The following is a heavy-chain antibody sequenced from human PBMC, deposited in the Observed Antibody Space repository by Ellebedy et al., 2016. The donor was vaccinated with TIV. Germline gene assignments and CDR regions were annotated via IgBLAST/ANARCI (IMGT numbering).Heavy chain of an antibody. V-gene: IGHV3-7*03. Sequence: GGSLRLSCAASGFTFSRYWMNWVRQAPGKGLEWVANIRQDGSDKDYVDSVKGRFTVSRDNAKNSLDLQMNSLRAEDTAVYYCARGHCSGSSCLYYYYGMDVWGQGTTVTVSS. D-gene: IGHD2-15*01. CDR3: ARGHCSGSSCLYYYYGMDV. CDR1: GFTFSRYW. J-gene: IGHJ6*02. CDR2: IRQDGSDK.